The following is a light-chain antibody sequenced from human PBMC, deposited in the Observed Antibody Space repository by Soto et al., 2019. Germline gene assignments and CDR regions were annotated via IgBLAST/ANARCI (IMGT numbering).Light chain of an antibody. V-gene: IGKV1-5*01. J-gene: IGKJ1*01. CDR2: DAS. Sequence: DIQMTQSPSSLSASVGDRVTITCRASQSINTWLAWYQQKPGKAPKVLISDASSLESGVPSRFSGSGSGTEFALTISSLQHDDFATYYCQHHRTFGEGTRVEIK. CDR3: QHHRT. CDR1: QSINTW.